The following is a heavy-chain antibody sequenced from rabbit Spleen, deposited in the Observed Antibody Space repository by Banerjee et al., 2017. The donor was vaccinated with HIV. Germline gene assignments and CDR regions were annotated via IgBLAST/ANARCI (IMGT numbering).Heavy chain of an antibody. D-gene: IGHD3-1*01. J-gene: IGHJ4*01. CDR2: INTYTGKP. V-gene: IGHV1S45*01. CDR3: ARDLASVVGWNFSL. Sequence: QEQLVESGGGLVKPGASLTLTCKASGFDFSSYGVSWVRQAPGKGLQWIACINTYTGKPVYATWAKGRFTISRTSSTTVTLQMTSLTAADTATYFCARDLASVVGWNFSLWGPGTLVTVS. CDR1: GFDFSSYG.